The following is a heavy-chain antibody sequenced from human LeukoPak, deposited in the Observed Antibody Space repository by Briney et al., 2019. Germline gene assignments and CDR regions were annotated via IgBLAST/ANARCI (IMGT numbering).Heavy chain of an antibody. J-gene: IGHJ4*02. CDR3: LTHQ. CDR2: IREEGSER. CDR1: GITFSGNW. Sequence: GGSLRLSSAASGITFSGNWRTWGPQAPGRRLGWGATIREEGSERWYVDSVKGRFTISRDNAKNALYLQMNSLRVEDTALYYCLTHQWGQGTLVTVSP. V-gene: IGHV3-7*01. D-gene: IGHD3-9*01.